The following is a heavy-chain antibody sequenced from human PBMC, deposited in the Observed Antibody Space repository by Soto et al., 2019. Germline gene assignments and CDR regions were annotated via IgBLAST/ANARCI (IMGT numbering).Heavy chain of an antibody. J-gene: IGHJ4*02. CDR2: IGGSAAGS. D-gene: IGHD6-19*01. CDR3: ARGGGIAVAGTHLDY. CDR1: GFTFSSYA. V-gene: IGHV3-23*01. Sequence: EVQLLESGGNLVQPGGSLKLSCAASGFTFSSYAMSWVRQAPGKGLERDSGIGGSAAGSNYADSVKGRFTISRDNSRTTVYLQMSSRRAEDTALYYCARGGGIAVAGTHLDYWGQGTLVTVSS.